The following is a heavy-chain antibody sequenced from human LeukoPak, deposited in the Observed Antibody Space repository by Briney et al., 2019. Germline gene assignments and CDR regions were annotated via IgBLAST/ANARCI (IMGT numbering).Heavy chain of an antibody. CDR2: ISSSSSTI. V-gene: IGHV3-48*01. Sequence: GGSLRLSCAASGFTFSSYSMNWVRQAPGKGLEWVSYISSSSSTIYYADSVKGRVTISRDNSKNTLHLQMNSLRTEDTAVYYCARVKGGIAAAGNYFDYWGQGTLVTVSS. CDR3: ARVKGGIAAAGNYFDY. CDR1: GFTFSSYS. J-gene: IGHJ4*02. D-gene: IGHD6-13*01.